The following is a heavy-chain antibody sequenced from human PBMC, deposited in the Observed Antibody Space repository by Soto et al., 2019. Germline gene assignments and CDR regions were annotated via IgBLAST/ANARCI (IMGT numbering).Heavy chain of an antibody. J-gene: IGHJ5*02. CDR1: GGSISSGDYY. CDR2: IYYSGST. D-gene: IGHD3-10*01. Sequence: QVQLQESGPGLVKPSQTLSLTCTVSGGSISSGDYYWSWIRQPPGKGLEWIGYIYYSGSTYYNPSLKSRVTISLDPSMNQFSLKLSSVTAADTAVYYCARVCYYGSGSYYDGEYLFDPWGQGTLVAVSS. CDR3: ARVCYYGSGSYYDGEYLFDP. V-gene: IGHV4-30-4*01.